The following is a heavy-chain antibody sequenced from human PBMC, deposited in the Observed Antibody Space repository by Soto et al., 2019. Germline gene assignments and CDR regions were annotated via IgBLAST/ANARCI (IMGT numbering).Heavy chain of an antibody. Sequence: EVQLVESGGGLVQPGGSLKLSCAASGFTFSGSAMHWVRQASGKGLEWVGRIRSKANSYATAYAASVKGRFTISRDDSKNTAYLQMNSLKTEDTAVYYCTRPPGSDEGQWLVRGTSWYYYYGMDVWGQGTTVTVSS. CDR2: IRSKANSYAT. CDR1: GFTFSGSA. V-gene: IGHV3-73*02. J-gene: IGHJ6*02. D-gene: IGHD6-19*01. CDR3: TRPPGSDEGQWLVRGTSWYYYYGMDV.